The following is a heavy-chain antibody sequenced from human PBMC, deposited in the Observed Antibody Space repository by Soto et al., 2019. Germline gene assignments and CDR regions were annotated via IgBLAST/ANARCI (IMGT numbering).Heavy chain of an antibody. CDR3: XXXXXXAAAAHYYMDV. D-gene: IGHD6-13*01. J-gene: IGHJ6*03. CDR1: GGSFSGYY. Sequence: QVQLQQWGAGLLKPSETLSLTCAVYGGSFSGYYWSWIRQPPGKGLEWIGEINHSGSTNYNPSLKSRVTISVDTSKNQFSLKLSXVTAXXTAVXXXXXXXXXAAAAHYYMDVWGKGTTVTVSS. CDR2: INHSGST. V-gene: IGHV4-34*01.